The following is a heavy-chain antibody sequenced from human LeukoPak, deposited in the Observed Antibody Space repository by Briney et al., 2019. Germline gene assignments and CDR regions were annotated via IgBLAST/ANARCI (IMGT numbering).Heavy chain of an antibody. Sequence: SETLSLTCTVSGGSISSSSYYWSWIRQPAGKGLEWIGRIYTSGSTNYNPSLKSRVTISVDTSKNQFSLKLSSVTAADTAVYYCARDKIEDTGYHNWFDPWGQGTLVTVSS. CDR3: ARDKIEDTGYHNWFDP. V-gene: IGHV4-61*02. CDR1: GGSISSSSYY. D-gene: IGHD3-9*01. CDR2: IYTSGST. J-gene: IGHJ5*02.